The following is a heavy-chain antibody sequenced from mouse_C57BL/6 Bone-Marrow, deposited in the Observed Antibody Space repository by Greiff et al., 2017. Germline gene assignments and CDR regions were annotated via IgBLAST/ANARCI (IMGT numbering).Heavy chain of an antibody. CDR3: AREGISEGYFDV. J-gene: IGHJ1*03. CDR2: IDPSDSYT. V-gene: IGHV1-50*01. D-gene: IGHD5-2*01. CDR1: GYTFTSYW. Sequence: QVQLQQPGAELVKPGASVKLSCKASGYTFTSYWLQWVKQRPGQGLEWIGEIDPSDSYTNYNQKFKGKATLTVDTSSSTAYMQLSSLTSEDSAVYYGAREGISEGYFDVWGTGTTVTVSS.